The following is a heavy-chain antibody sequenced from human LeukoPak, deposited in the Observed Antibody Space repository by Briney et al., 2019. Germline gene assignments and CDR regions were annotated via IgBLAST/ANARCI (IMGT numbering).Heavy chain of an antibody. V-gene: IGHV3-7*05. CDR3: VRDGSGYDY. CDR1: RFTFSSYW. J-gene: IGHJ4*02. D-gene: IGHD6-19*01. CDR2: INQGGSEK. Sequence: GGSLRLSCAASRFTFSSYWMCWFRQPPGKGLEWVANINQGGSEKYYLNSVKGRFTISRDNAKNSLYLQMNSLRADDTAIYYCVRDGSGYDYWGQGTLVTVSS.